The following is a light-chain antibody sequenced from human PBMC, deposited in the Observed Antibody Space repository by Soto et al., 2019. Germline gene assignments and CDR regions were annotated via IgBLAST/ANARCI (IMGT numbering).Light chain of an antibody. CDR1: QSLLHSNVYNY. CDR3: MQALQTAIT. J-gene: IGKJ5*01. V-gene: IGKV2-28*01. CDR2: LGS. Sequence: DIVMTQSPLSLPVTPGEPASISCRSSQSLLHSNVYNYLDWYLQKPGQSPQLLIYLGSNRASGVPDRFSGSGSGTDFTLKISRVEAEDVGVYYCMQALQTAITFGQGTRLEI.